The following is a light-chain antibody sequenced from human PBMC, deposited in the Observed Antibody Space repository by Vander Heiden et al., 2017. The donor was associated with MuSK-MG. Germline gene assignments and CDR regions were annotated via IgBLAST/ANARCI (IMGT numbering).Light chain of an antibody. CDR2: ADR. Sequence: SSILPQPPSVFVAPGQQAGITFGGNTFGSKCVHWYPPRPGQAPVLVVYADRDRPSGIPERFSGSKSGNTATLTISRVEDGDEADYFCQVWDSGSDHYVFGLGTKVTVL. CDR3: QVWDSGSDHYV. J-gene: IGLJ1*01. CDR1: TFGSKC. V-gene: IGLV3-21*02.